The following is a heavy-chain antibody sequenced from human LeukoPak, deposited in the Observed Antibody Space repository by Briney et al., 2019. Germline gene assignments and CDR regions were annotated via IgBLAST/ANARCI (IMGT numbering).Heavy chain of an antibody. D-gene: IGHD1-26*01. V-gene: IGHV3-23*01. CDR1: TFTCINNA. Sequence: GGSLRLSRAASTFTCINNAMSWVRQAPGKGLEWVPAISGSGGSTYYADSVKGRFTISRDNSKNTLYLQMNSLRAEDTAVYYCAKDPSVGATTGDAFDIWGQGTMVTVSS. J-gene: IGHJ3*02. CDR3: AKDPSVGATTGDAFDI. CDR2: ISGSGGST.